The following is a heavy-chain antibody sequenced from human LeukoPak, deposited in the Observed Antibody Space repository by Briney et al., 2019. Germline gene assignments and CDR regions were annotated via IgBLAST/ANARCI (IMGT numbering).Heavy chain of an antibody. Sequence: PGGSLRLSCAASGFTFSSYGMHWVRQAPGKGLEWVAFIRCDGSNKYYADSVKGRFTISRDNSKNTLYLQMNSLRAEDTAVYYCAKNPRFYYYDSSGYYYVDYWGQGTLVTVSS. CDR3: AKNPRFYYYDSSGYYYVDY. J-gene: IGHJ4*02. CDR2: IRCDGSNK. V-gene: IGHV3-30*02. CDR1: GFTFSSYG. D-gene: IGHD3-22*01.